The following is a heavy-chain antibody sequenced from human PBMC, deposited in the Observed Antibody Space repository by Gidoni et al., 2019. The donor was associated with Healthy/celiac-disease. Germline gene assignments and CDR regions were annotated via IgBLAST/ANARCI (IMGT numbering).Heavy chain of an antibody. CDR1: GYSSSSGYY. V-gene: IGHV4-38-2*01. CDR2: IYHSGST. CDR3: ARVGSTMIVVPNFDY. J-gene: IGHJ4*02. D-gene: IGHD3-22*01. Sequence: QVQLQESGPGLVKPSETLSRTGAVSGYSSSSGYYGGWIRQPPGKGLEWIGSIYHSGSTSYTPSLTSRVTISVDTSKNQFSLKLRSVTAADTAVYYCARVGSTMIVVPNFDYWGQGTLVTVSS.